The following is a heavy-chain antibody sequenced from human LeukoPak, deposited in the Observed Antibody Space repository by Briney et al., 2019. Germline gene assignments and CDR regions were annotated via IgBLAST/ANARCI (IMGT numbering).Heavy chain of an antibody. D-gene: IGHD1-26*01. V-gene: IGHV3-43*01. CDR1: GFTFDDYT. J-gene: IGHJ3*02. CDR3: AKDMSSSAFDI. CDR2: ISWDGGST. Sequence: GGSLRLSCAASGFTFDDYTMHWVRQAPGKGLEGVSLISWDGGSTYYGDSVKGRFTISRDNSKNSLYLQMNSLRTEDTALYYCAKDMSSSAFDIWGQGTMVTVSS.